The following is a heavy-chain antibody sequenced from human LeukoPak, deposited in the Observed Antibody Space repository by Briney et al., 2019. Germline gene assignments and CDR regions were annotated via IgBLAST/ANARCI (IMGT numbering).Heavy chain of an antibody. D-gene: IGHD2-2*02. CDR2: ISGSGGST. CDR3: AKIACSSTSCYRNYYYNMDV. V-gene: IGHV3-23*01. Sequence: GGSLRLSCAASGFTFSSYAMSWVRQAPGKGLEWVSAISGSGGSTYYADSVKGRFTISRDNSKNTLYLQMNSLRAEDTAVYYCAKIACSSTSCYRNYYYNMDVCGQGTTVTVSS. CDR1: GFTFSSYA. J-gene: IGHJ6*02.